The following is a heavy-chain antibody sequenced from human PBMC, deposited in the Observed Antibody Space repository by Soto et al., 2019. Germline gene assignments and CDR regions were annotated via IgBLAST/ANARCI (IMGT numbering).Heavy chain of an antibody. J-gene: IGHJ1*01. V-gene: IGHV1-18*01. Sequence: ASVKVSCKASGYTFTSYGISWVRQAPGQGLEWMGWITAYNGNTNYAQKLQGRVTMTTDTSTSTAYMELRSLRSDDTAVYYCATLTADYYDRGYFQNWGQGTLVTVSS. D-gene: IGHD3-22*01. CDR2: ITAYNGNT. CDR3: ATLTADYYDRGYFQN. CDR1: GYTFTSYG.